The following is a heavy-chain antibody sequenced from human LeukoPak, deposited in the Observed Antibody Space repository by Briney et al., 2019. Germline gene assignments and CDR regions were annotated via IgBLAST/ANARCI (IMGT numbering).Heavy chain of an antibody. J-gene: IGHJ4*02. CDR2: INSDGSST. D-gene: IGHD5-12*01. Sequence: GGSLRLSCAASGFTFSSYWMHWVRQAPGKGLVWVSRINSDGSSTSYADSVKGRFTISRDNSKNTLYLQMNSLRAEDTAVYYCARGGYSGYDKYYFDYWGQGTLVTVSS. CDR1: GFTFSSYW. V-gene: IGHV3-74*01. CDR3: ARGGYSGYDKYYFDY.